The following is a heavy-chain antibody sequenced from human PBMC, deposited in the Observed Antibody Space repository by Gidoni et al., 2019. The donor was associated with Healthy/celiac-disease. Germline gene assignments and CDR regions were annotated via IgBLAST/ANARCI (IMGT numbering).Heavy chain of an antibody. D-gene: IGHD2-15*01. CDR3: ARYLRGDIVVVVATSSRDAFDI. CDR1: GGSVSSGSYY. CDR2: IYYSGST. J-gene: IGHJ3*02. V-gene: IGHV4-61*01. Sequence: QVQLQESGPGLVKPSETLSLTCTVSGGSVSSGSYYWSWIRQPPGKGLEWIGYIYYSGSTNYNPSLKSRVTISVDTSKNQFSLKLSSVTAADTAVYYCARYLRGDIVVVVATSSRDAFDIWGQGTMVTVSS.